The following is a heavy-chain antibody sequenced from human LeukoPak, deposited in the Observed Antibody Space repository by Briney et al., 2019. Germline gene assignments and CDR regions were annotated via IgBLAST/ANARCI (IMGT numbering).Heavy chain of an antibody. V-gene: IGHV5-51*01. D-gene: IGHD6-13*01. CDR3: ARGDTGYSSSWKNWFDP. Sequence: GESLKISCKGSGYSFTSYWIGWVRQMPGKGLEWMGIIYPGDSDTRYSPSFQGQVTISADKSISTAYLQWSSLKASDTAMYYCARGDTGYSSSWKNWFDPWGQRTLVTVSS. CDR2: IYPGDSDT. J-gene: IGHJ5*02. CDR1: GYSFTSYW.